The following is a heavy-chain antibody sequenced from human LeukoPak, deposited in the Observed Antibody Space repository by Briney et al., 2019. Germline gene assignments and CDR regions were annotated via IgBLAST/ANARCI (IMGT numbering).Heavy chain of an antibody. CDR1: GFTFTNYW. J-gene: IGHJ3*02. D-gene: IGHD3-22*01. CDR3: AKDSVVYYDSSGYPQNDAFDI. V-gene: IGHV3-7*03. CDR2: IKEDGSER. Sequence: PGGSLRLSCAASGFTFTNYWMTWVRQAPGKGLEWVANIKEDGSERHYVDSVKGRFTISRDNAKNSLYLQMNSLRAEDTAVYYCAKDSVVYYDSSGYPQNDAFDIWGQGTMVTVSS.